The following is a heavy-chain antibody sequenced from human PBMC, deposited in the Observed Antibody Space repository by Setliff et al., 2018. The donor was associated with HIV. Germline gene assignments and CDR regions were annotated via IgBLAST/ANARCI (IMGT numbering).Heavy chain of an antibody. CDR2: IRYDGSNK. CDR1: GFTFSSYG. J-gene: IGHJ4*02. D-gene: IGHD3-22*01. Sequence: PGGSLRLSCAASGFTFSSYGMHWVRQAPGKGLEWVAFIRYDGSNKYYADSVKGRFTTSRDNSKNTLYLQMNSLRVEDTAVYYCARETMYDSRGYLSHYFDYWGQGTPVTVSS. V-gene: IGHV3-30*02. CDR3: ARETMYDSRGYLSHYFDY.